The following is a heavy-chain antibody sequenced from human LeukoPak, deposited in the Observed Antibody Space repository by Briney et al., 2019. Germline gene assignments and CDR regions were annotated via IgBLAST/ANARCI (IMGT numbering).Heavy chain of an antibody. CDR1: GGSISSSSLY. J-gene: IGHJ5*02. D-gene: IGHD6-6*01. CDR3: ARYGSSSGWVDP. V-gene: IGHV4-39*01. Sequence: SETLSLTCSVSGGSISSSSLYWVWMPQPPGRGLVWFVNIYYSGSTYYSPSLKSRVTMSVDTSKNQFSLRLSSATAADTAVYYCARYGSSSGWVDPWGQGTLVTVSS. CDR2: IYYSGST.